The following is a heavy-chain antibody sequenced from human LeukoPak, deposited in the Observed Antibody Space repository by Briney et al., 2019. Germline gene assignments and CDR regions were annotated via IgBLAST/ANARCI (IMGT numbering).Heavy chain of an antibody. V-gene: IGHV4-4*07. D-gene: IGHD2-2*01. J-gene: IGHJ5*02. CDR2: IYTSGTP. CDR1: GGSISSYY. CDR3: ARCSSTRWFDP. Sequence: SETLSLTCTVSGGSISSYYWSWIRQPAGKGLEWIGRIYTSGTPNYNPSLKSRVTMSVDTSKSQFSLKLSSVTAADTAVYYCARCSSTRWFDPWGQGTLVTVSS.